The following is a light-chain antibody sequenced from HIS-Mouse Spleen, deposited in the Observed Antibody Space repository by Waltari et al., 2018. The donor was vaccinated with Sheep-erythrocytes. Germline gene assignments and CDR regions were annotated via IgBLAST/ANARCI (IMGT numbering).Light chain of an antibody. CDR3: CSYAGSSTPWV. CDR1: SSDVGGYNL. V-gene: IGLV2-23*01. J-gene: IGLJ3*02. CDR2: EGS. Sequence: QSALTLPASVSGSPGQSVTISRTGTSSDVGGYNLVPWYQQHPGKAPKLMIYEGSKRPSGVSNRFSGSKSGNTASLTISGLQAEDEADYYCCSYAGSSTPWVFGGGTKLTVL.